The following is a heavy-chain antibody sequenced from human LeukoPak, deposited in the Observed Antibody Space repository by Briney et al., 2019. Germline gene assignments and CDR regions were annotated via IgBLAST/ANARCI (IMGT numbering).Heavy chain of an antibody. J-gene: IGHJ3*02. V-gene: IGHV4-59*01. CDR3: ARLLTTKTPDAFDI. Sequence: PSETLSLTCTVSGGSISSYYWSWIRQPPGKGLEWIGYIYYRGSTNYNPSLKSRVTISVDTSKNQFSLKLSSVTAADTAVYYCARLLTTKTPDAFDIWGQGTMVTVSS. CDR2: IYYRGST. D-gene: IGHD3-22*01. CDR1: GGSISSYY.